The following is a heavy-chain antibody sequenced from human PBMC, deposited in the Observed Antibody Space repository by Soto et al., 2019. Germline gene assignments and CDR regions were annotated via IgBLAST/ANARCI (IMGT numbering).Heavy chain of an antibody. CDR3: ARVRLRTGYYYYYGMDV. CDR2: IYYSGST. D-gene: IGHD4-17*01. CDR1: GGSISSGGYY. J-gene: IGHJ6*02. Sequence: PSETLSFTCTVSGGSISSGGYYWSWIRQHPGKGLEWIGYIYYSGSTYYNPSLKSRVTISVDTSKNQFSLKLSSVTAADTAVYYCARVRLRTGYYYYYGMDVWGQGTTVTVSS. V-gene: IGHV4-31*03.